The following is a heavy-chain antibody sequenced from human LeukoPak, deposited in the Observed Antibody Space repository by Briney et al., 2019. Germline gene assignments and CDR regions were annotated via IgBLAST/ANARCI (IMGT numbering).Heavy chain of an antibody. D-gene: IGHD2-2*01. CDR3: AREGAFIVVVPAAGGVGAFDI. CDR2: IIPIFGTA. Sequence: SVKVPCKASGGTFSSYAISWVRQAPGQGLEWMGGIIPIFGTANYAQKFQGRVTITADESTSTAYMELSSLRSEDTAVYYCAREGAFIVVVPAAGGVGAFDIWGQGTMVTVSS. J-gene: IGHJ3*02. CDR1: GGTFSSYA. V-gene: IGHV1-69*13.